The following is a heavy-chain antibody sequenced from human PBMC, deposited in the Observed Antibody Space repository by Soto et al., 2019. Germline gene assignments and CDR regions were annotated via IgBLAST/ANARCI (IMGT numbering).Heavy chain of an antibody. CDR2: IIPIFGTA. D-gene: IGHD6-13*01. CDR1: GGTFSSYA. J-gene: IGHJ4*02. Sequence: QVQLVQSGAEVKKPGSSVKISCKASGGTFSSYAISWVRQAPGQGLEWMGGIIPIFGTANYAQKFQGRVTITADESTSTAYMELSSLRSEDTAVYYCAREKGAAAGTGTQAFDYWGQGTLVTVSS. V-gene: IGHV1-69*01. CDR3: AREKGAAAGTGTQAFDY.